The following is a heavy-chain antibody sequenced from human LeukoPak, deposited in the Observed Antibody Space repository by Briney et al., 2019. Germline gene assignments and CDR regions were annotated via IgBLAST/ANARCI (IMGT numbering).Heavy chain of an antibody. D-gene: IGHD2-2*01. CDR3: ARRYCSSTSCYWDKWFDP. J-gene: IGHJ5*02. Sequence: SETLSLTCAVYGGSFSGYYWSWIRQPPGKGLEWIGEINHSGSTNYNPSLKSRVTISVDTSKNQFSLKLSSVTAADTAVYYCARRYCSSTSCYWDKWFDPWGQGTLVTVSS. CDR2: INHSGST. V-gene: IGHV4-34*01. CDR1: GGSFSGYY.